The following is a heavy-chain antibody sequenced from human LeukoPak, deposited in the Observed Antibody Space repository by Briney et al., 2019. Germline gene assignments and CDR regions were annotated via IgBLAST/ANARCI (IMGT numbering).Heavy chain of an antibody. CDR1: GFTFSSYT. J-gene: IGHJ4*02. CDR2: ISYSGGTT. D-gene: IGHD1-26*01. CDR3: ERVASSGTYGDY. Sequence: PGGSLRLSCAASGFTFSSYTMHWVRQAPGKGLEYASDISYSGGTTYYANTVNGRITFSRDNSKYTLYLQMGSLRVEDMDVSYCERVASSGTYGDYWGQGTLVTVSS. V-gene: IGHV3-64*01.